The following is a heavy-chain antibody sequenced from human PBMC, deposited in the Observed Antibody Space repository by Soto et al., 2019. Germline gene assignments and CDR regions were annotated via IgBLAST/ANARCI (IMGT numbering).Heavy chain of an antibody. CDR2: INHSGST. CDR3: ERDLGRVIAARYFDY. V-gene: IGHV4-34*01. D-gene: IGHD6-6*01. Sequence: KPSETLSLTCAVYGGSFSGYYWSWIRQPPGKGLEWIGEINHSGSTNYNPSLKSRVTISVDTSKNQFSLKLSSVTAADTAVYYCERDLGRVIAARYFDYWGQGTLVTVYS. CDR1: GGSFSGYY. J-gene: IGHJ4*02.